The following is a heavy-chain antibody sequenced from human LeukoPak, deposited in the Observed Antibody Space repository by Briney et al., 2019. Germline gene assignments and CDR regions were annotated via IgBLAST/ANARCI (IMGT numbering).Heavy chain of an antibody. Sequence: SETLSLTCAVSGASMNTHYWSWIRQPPGKGLEWIGYIYYSGSTNYNPSLKSRVTISVDTSKNQFSLKLSSVTAADTAVYYCARVRRNSSGWFNLAFDIWGQGTMVTVSS. V-gene: IGHV4-59*11. CDR2: IYYSGST. CDR3: ARVRRNSSGWFNLAFDI. J-gene: IGHJ3*02. D-gene: IGHD6-19*01. CDR1: GASMNTHY.